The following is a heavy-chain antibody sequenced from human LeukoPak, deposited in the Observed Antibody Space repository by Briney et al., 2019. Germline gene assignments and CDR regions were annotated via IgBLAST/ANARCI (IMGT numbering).Heavy chain of an antibody. J-gene: IGHJ4*02. CDR3: ARDYAYRSSWYGIDY. V-gene: IGHV3-7*01. CDR1: GFTVSSNY. D-gene: IGHD6-13*01. CDR2: IKQDGSEK. Sequence: GGSLRLSCAASGFTVSSNYMSWVRQAPGKGLEWVANIKQDGSEKYYVDSVKGRFTISRDNAKNSLYLQMNSLRAEDTAVYYCARDYAYRSSWYGIDYWGQGTLVTVSS.